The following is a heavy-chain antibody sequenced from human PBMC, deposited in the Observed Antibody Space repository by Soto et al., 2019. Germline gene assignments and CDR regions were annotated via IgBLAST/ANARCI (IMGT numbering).Heavy chain of an antibody. CDR3: ARGLDSSGWYRLDY. D-gene: IGHD6-19*01. CDR1: GGSFSGYY. J-gene: IGHJ4*02. Sequence: SETLSLTCAVYGGSFSGYYWSWIRQPPGKGLEWIGETNHSGSTNYNPSLKSRVTISVDTSKNQFSLKLSSVTAADTAVYYCARGLDSSGWYRLDYWGQGTLVTVSS. V-gene: IGHV4-34*01. CDR2: TNHSGST.